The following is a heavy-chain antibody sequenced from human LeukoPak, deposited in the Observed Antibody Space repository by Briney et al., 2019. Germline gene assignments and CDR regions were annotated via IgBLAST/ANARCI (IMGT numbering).Heavy chain of an antibody. D-gene: IGHD2-15*01. CDR2: ISGSGGST. V-gene: IGHV3-23*01. J-gene: IGHJ3*02. Sequence: PGGSLRLSCAASGFTFSSYAMSCVRQAPGKGLEWVSAISGSGGSTYYADSVKGRFTISRDNSKNTLYLQMNSLRAEDTAVYYCAKDTSSLGGYCSGGSCYSSGAFDIWGQGTMVTVSS. CDR1: GFTFSSYA. CDR3: AKDTSSLGGYCSGGSCYSSGAFDI.